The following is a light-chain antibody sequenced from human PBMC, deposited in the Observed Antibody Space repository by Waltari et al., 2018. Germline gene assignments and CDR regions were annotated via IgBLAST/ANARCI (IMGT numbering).Light chain of an antibody. CDR1: NIGVKS. CDR3: QVWDSNTNHVI. CDR2: DDS. Sequence: SSVLTQPPSVSLAPGKTASITCGGNNIGVKSVPWYQQRPGQAPVLVIYDDSARPSGIPGRFSGSNSGNTATLTISRVEAGDGADYYCQVWDSNTNHVIFGGGTKLTVL. V-gene: IGLV3-21*04. J-gene: IGLJ2*01.